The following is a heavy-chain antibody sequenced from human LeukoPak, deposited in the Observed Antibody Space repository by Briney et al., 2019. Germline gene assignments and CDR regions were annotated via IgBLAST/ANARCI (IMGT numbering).Heavy chain of an antibody. V-gene: IGHV4-39*07. D-gene: IGHD4-17*01. CDR2: IYYSGST. J-gene: IGHJ4*02. CDR1: GGSISSSSYY. Sequence: SETLSLTCTVSGGSISSSSYYWGWIRQPPGTGLKWIGSIYYSGSTYYNPSLKSRVTISVDTSKNQFSLKLSPVTAADTAVYYCARDYGDLWAEWGQGTLVTVSS. CDR3: ARDYGDLWAE.